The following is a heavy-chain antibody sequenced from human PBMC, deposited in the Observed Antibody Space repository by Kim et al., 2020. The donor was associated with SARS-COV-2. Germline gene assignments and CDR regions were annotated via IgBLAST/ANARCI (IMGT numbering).Heavy chain of an antibody. V-gene: IGHV3-30*18. J-gene: IGHJ4*02. D-gene: IGHD5-18*01. Sequence: GGSLRLSCAASGFTFSSYGMHWVRQAPGKGLEWVAVISYDGSNKYYADSVKGRFTISRDNSKNTLYLQMNSLRAEDSALYYCAKDKSGSNGYGGNDYWGQGTLVTVSS. CDR3: AKDKSGSNGYGGNDY. CDR1: GFTFSSYG. CDR2: ISYDGSNK.